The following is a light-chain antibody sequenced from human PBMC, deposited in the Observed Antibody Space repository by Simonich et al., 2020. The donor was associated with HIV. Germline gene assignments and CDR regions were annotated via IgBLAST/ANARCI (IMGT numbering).Light chain of an antibody. J-gene: IGKJ4*01. Sequence: DIVMTQSPDSLAVSLGERATINCKSSKSVLYSSNNKNYLAWYQQKPGPPPKLLIYWASTRESGVPDRISGSGSGTDFTLTISSLHTEDVAVYYCQQYYRTPLTFGGGTKVEIK. V-gene: IGKV4-1*01. CDR1: KSVLYSSNNKNY. CDR3: QQYYRTPLT. CDR2: WAS.